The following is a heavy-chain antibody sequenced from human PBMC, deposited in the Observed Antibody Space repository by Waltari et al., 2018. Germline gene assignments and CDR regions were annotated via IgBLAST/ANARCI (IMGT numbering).Heavy chain of an antibody. J-gene: IGHJ4*02. CDR2: IWYDGSNK. Sequence: QVQLVESGGGVVQPGRSLRLSCAASGFTFSSYGMHWVRQAPGKGLEWVAVIWYDGSNKYYADSVKGRFTISRDNSKNTLYLQMNSLRAEDTAVYYCAKPASGSNPIYWGQGTLVTVSS. CDR1: GFTFSSYG. CDR3: AKPASGSNPIY. D-gene: IGHD1-26*01. V-gene: IGHV3-33*06.